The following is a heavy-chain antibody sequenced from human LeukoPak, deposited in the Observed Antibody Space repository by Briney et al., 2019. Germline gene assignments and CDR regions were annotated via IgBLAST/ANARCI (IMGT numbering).Heavy chain of an antibody. D-gene: IGHD4-17*01. CDR1: GFTFSNYW. CDR3: ARPPTVTTSGGYFDH. CDR2: IKQDGSEK. Sequence: GGCLRLSCAASGFTFSNYWMSWVRQAPGKGLEWVANIKQDGSEKYYVDSVKGRFTISRDNAKNSLYLQMNSLRAEDTAVYYCARPPTVTTSGGYFDHWGQGTLVTVSS. V-gene: IGHV3-7*01. J-gene: IGHJ4*02.